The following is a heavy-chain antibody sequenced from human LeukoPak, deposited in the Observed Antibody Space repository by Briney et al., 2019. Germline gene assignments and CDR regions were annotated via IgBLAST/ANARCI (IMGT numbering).Heavy chain of an antibody. CDR2: IYSSGST. V-gene: IGHV4-59*08. Sequence: PSETLSLTCTVSGGSISRYYWSWIRQPPGKGLEWIGYIYSSGSTNYNPSLKSRVTISVDTSKNQFSLKLSSVTAADTAVYYCARHILWFGELLCNWGPYYFDYWGQGTLVTVSS. CDR3: ARHILWFGELLCNWGPYYFDY. D-gene: IGHD3-10*01. CDR1: GGSISRYY. J-gene: IGHJ4*02.